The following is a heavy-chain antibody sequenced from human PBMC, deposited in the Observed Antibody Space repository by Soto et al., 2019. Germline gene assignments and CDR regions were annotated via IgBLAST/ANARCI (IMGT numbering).Heavy chain of an antibody. Sequence: HGESLKISCKGSGYSFTSYWIGWVRQMPGKGLEWMGIIYPGDSDTRYSPSFQGQVTISADKSISTAYLQWSSLKASDTAMYYCARHRGRGAAAGTDYYYYYGMDVWGQGTTVTVPS. J-gene: IGHJ6*02. CDR1: GYSFTSYW. CDR2: IYPGDSDT. CDR3: ARHRGRGAAAGTDYYYYYGMDV. D-gene: IGHD6-13*01. V-gene: IGHV5-51*01.